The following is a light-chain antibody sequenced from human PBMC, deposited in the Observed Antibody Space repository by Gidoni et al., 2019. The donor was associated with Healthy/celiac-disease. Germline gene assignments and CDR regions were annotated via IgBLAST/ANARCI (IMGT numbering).Light chain of an antibody. CDR2: DAA. V-gene: IGKV1-13*02. J-gene: IGKJ5*01. CDR1: QCISSA. Sequence: ALQLTQPPSSLSAPVGDRVTITGRASQCISSALDWYQQKPGKAPKLLIYDAASMESAVPSRGSGSGSGTDFTLTISSLQPEDVATCHCRQFNSYPITFGQGTRLEIK. CDR3: RQFNSYPIT.